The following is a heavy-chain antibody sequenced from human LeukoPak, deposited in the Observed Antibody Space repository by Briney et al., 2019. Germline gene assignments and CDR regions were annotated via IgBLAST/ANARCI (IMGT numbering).Heavy chain of an antibody. CDR2: IYTSGST. D-gene: IGHD3-3*01. CDR1: GGSISNYY. Sequence: SETLSLTCTVSGGSISNYYWSWIRQPAGKGLEWIGRIYTSGSTSYNPSLESRVTVSLDTSKNQFSLRLTSVTAADTAVYYCARATHHLYYDFWSGYLYYFDYWGQGTLVTVSS. CDR3: ARATHHLYYDFWSGYLYYFDY. V-gene: IGHV4-4*07. J-gene: IGHJ4*02.